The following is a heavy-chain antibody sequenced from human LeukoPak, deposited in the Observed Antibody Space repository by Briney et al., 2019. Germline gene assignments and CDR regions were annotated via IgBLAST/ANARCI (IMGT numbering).Heavy chain of an antibody. V-gene: IGHV4-59*08. CDR1: GGSFTNYY. CDR3: TSFTFGHNWFDP. Sequence: PSGTLSLTCTVSGGSFTNYYWTWIRQPPGKGLEWIGYIFHSGITNYNPSLKSRVTISVDTSKSQFSLRLRSVTAADTAVYYCTSFTFGHNWFDPWGQGTLVTVSS. J-gene: IGHJ5*02. CDR2: IFHSGIT. D-gene: IGHD2/OR15-2a*01.